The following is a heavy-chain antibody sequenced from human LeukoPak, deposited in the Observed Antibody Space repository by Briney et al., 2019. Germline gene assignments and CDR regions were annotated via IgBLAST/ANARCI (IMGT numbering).Heavy chain of an antibody. CDR2: DGSST. CDR1: GFTFSGHW. V-gene: IGHV3-74*01. D-gene: IGHD5-24*01. CDR3: ARARWYSCDY. Sequence: GGSLRLSCAVSGFTFSGHWMFWVRQAPGKGLEWVSSDGSSTGYTDSVKGRFTVSRDNAKNALYLQMNSLRAEDTAVYYCARARWYSCDYWGQGTLVTVSS. J-gene: IGHJ4*02.